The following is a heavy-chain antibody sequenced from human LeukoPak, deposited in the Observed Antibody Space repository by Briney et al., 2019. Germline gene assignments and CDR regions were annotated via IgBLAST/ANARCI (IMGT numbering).Heavy chain of an antibody. V-gene: IGHV3-66*01. CDR3: ARSLDYYDSSGYNYFDY. CDR2: IYSGGST. D-gene: IGHD3-22*01. Sequence: PGGSLRLSCAASGFMFTDHALSWVRQAPGKGLEWVSVIYSGGSTYYADSVKGRFTISRDNSKNTLYLQMNSLRAEDTAVYYCARSLDYYDSSGYNYFDYWGQGTLVTVSS. CDR1: GFMFTDHA. J-gene: IGHJ4*02.